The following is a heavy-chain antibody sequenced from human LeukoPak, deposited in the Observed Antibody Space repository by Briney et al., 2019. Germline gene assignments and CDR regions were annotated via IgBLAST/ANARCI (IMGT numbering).Heavy chain of an antibody. D-gene: IGHD2-15*01. CDR3: AREYCSGGSCYPIFDY. CDR1: GGSFSGYY. J-gene: IGHJ4*02. CDR2: INHSGST. Sequence: PSETLSLTCAVYGGSFSGYYWSWIRQPPGKGLEWIGEINHSGSTNYNPSLESRVTISVDTSKNQFSLKLSSVTAADTAVYYCAREYCSGGSCYPIFDYWGQGTLVPVSS. V-gene: IGHV4-34*01.